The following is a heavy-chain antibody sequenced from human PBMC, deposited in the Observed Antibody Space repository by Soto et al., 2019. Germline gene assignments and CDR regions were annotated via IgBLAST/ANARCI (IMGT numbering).Heavy chain of an antibody. V-gene: IGHV3-23*01. CDR1: GFTFSSYA. CDR3: AKVSGGGSGGSGVRQPSDF. Sequence: EVQLLESGGGLVQPGGSLRLSCAASGFTFSSYAMTWVRQAPGKGLEWVSGISSSGITTYYADSVKGRLTISSDDSKNTLFLQMNSLRADDTAIYYCAKVSGGGSGGSGVRQPSDFWGQGTLVTVSS. D-gene: IGHD2-15*01. J-gene: IGHJ4*02. CDR2: ISSSGITT.